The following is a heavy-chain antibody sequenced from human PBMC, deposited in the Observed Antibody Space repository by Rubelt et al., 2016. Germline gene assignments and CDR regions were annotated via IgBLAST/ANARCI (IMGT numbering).Heavy chain of an antibody. V-gene: IGHV1-46*01. CDR3: ARAVECRLGGDCYLAPFDY. D-gene: IGHD2-21*02. CDR2: INPSGGST. J-gene: IGHJ4*02. CDR1: GYTFTSYY. Sequence: QVQLVQSGAEVKKPGASVKVSCKASGYTFTSYYMHWVRQAPGQGLEWMGIINPSGGSTSYAQKFQGRVTMTRDTSTRTVYMELSSLRSEDTAVYYCARAVECRLGGDCYLAPFDYWGQGTLVTVSS.